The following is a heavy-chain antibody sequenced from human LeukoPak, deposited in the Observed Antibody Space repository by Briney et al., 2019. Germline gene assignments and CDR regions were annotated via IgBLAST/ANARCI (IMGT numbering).Heavy chain of an antibody. D-gene: IGHD2-21*01. CDR3: ATSMAQDVDAFHI. J-gene: IGHJ3*02. Sequence: PGGSLRLSCAASGFTFDDYAMHWVRQAPGKGLEWVSGISWNSGSIGYADSVKGRFTISRDNAKNSLYLQMNNLRAEDTAMFYCATSMAQDVDAFHIWGQGTMVTVSS. CDR1: GFTFDDYA. CDR2: ISWNSGSI. V-gene: IGHV3-9*01.